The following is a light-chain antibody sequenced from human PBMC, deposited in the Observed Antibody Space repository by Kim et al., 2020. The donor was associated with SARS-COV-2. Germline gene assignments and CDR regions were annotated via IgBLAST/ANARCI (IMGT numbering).Light chain of an antibody. CDR2: AAF. J-gene: IGKJ2*01. CDR3: HQYGNLPYT. Sequence: LAPGDIAPLPCRASQSVGNNYVAWYQQIPGQAPRLLMYAAFIRATGVPDRFSGSVSGTDFTLTILRLEPEDSAVYYCHQYGNLPYTFGQGTKLEIK. CDR1: QSVGNNY. V-gene: IGKV3-20*01.